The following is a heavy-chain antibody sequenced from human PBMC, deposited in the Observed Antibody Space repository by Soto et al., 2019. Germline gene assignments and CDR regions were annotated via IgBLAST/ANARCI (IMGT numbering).Heavy chain of an antibody. Sequence: EVQLLESGGGLVQPGGSLRLSCAASGLTFNNYAMAWVRQAPGKGLEWVSGISGSGYSTYYADSVKGRFTISRDNSKNTLFLQVNSLRAEDTAVYYCAKDEGAGDHEPVSLHFDFWGQGTLATVSS. J-gene: IGHJ4*02. D-gene: IGHD3-16*02. V-gene: IGHV3-23*01. CDR1: GLTFNNYA. CDR3: AKDEGAGDHEPVSLHFDF. CDR2: ISGSGYST.